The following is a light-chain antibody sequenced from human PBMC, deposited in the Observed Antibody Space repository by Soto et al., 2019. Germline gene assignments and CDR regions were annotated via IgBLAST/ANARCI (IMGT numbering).Light chain of an antibody. Sequence: QSVRTQPASVSGSPGQSITISCTGTSSDVGSYNLVSWYQQHPGKAPKLMIYEGTKRPSGVSDRFSGSRSGNTASLTISGLQAEDEADYYCCSYASSSTYVFGTGTKVTVL. CDR2: EGT. CDR3: CSYASSSTYV. J-gene: IGLJ1*01. V-gene: IGLV2-23*01. CDR1: SSDVGSYNL.